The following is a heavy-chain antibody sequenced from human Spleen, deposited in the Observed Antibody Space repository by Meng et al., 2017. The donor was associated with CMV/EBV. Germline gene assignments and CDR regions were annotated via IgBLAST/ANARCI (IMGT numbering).Heavy chain of an antibody. CDR1: GFNFGSHW. D-gene: IGHD6-19*01. Sequence: GESLKISCAASGFNFGSHWMSWVRQAPGKGLEWVSSVSGSGRTIYYADSVKGRFTISRDNSKDTLFLQMDSLRAEDTAVYYCANWGITVAGSHTYWGQGTLVTVSS. CDR2: VSGSGRTI. V-gene: IGHV3-23*01. CDR3: ANWGITVAGSHTY. J-gene: IGHJ4*02.